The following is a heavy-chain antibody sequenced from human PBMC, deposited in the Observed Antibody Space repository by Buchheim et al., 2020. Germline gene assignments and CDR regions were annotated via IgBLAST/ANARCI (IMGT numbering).Heavy chain of an antibody. D-gene: IGHD1-7*01. V-gene: IGHV3-30*18. CDR2: ISYDGSNK. Sequence: QVQLVESGGGVVQPGRSLRLSCAASGFTFSSYGMHWVRQAPGKGLEWVAVISYDGSNKYYAYSVNGRFTISRDNSKNTLYLQMNSLRAEDTAVYYCAKESSSFLELHHLDYWGQGTL. CDR3: AKESSSFLELHHLDY. J-gene: IGHJ4*02. CDR1: GFTFSSYG.